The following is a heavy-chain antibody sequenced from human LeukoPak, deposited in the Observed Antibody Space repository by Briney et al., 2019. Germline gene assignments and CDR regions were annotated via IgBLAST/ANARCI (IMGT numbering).Heavy chain of an antibody. CDR3: AREAAGGDY. D-gene: IGHD2-8*02. V-gene: IGHV4-34*01. CDR2: INHSGST. Sequence: SETLSLTCAVYGGSFSGYYWSWIRQPPGKGLEWIGEINHSGSTNYNPSLKSRVTISVDTPKNQFSLKLSSVTAADTAVYYCAREAAGGDYWGQGTLVTVSS. J-gene: IGHJ4*02. CDR1: GGSFSGYY.